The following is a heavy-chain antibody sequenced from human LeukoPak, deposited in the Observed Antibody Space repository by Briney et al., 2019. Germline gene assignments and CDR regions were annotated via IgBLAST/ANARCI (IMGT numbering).Heavy chain of an antibody. CDR3: ATTGGITLFDY. J-gene: IGHJ4*02. CDR1: GGSGGSISSSNY. D-gene: IGHD3-16*01. Sequence: SETLSLTCAVSGGSGGSISSSNYWSWVRQPPGKGLEWIGSIYYSGSTYYNPSLKSRVTVSIDTSKNQFSLKLTSVTAADTAVYYCATTGGITLFDYWGQGTLVTVSS. CDR2: IYYSGST. V-gene: IGHV4-39*07.